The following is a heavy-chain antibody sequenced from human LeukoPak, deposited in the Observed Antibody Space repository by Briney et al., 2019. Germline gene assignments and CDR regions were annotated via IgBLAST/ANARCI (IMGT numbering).Heavy chain of an antibody. CDR2: INHSGST. Sequence: SETLSLTCAVYGGSFRGYYWSWIRQPPGKGLEWIGEINHSGSTNYNPSLKSRVTISVDTSKNQFSLKLSSVTAADTAVYYCARDRSGYETGWLGDFDYWGQGTLVTVSS. J-gene: IGHJ4*02. CDR3: ARDRSGYETGWLGDFDY. D-gene: IGHD5-12*01. CDR1: GGSFRGYY. V-gene: IGHV4-34*01.